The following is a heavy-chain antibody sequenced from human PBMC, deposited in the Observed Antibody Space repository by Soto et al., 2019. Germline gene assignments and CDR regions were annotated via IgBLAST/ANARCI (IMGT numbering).Heavy chain of an antibody. CDR2: IYYSGST. CDR1: GGSISSYY. CDR3: ARTGREFLYSNYGNFYYYYYMDV. J-gene: IGHJ6*03. V-gene: IGHV4-59*01. D-gene: IGHD4-4*01. Sequence: SETLSLTCTVSGGSISSYYWSWIRQPPGKGLEWIGYIYYSGSTNYNLSLKSRVTISVDTSKNQFSLKLSSVTAADTAVYYCARTGREFLYSNYGNFYYYYYMDVWGKGTTVTVSS.